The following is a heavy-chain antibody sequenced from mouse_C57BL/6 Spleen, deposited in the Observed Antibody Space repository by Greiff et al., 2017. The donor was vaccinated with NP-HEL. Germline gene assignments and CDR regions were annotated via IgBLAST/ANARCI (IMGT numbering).Heavy chain of an antibody. J-gene: IGHJ2*01. CDR2: IYPGDGDT. CDR1: GYAFSSSW. Sequence: QVQLQQSGPELVKPGASVKISCKASGYAFSSSWMNWVKQRPGKGLEWIGRIYPGDGDTNYNGKFKGKATLTADTSSSTAYMQLSSLTSEDSAVYFCARWGGEYYFDYWGQGTTLTVSS. V-gene: IGHV1-82*01. CDR3: ARWGGEYYFDY.